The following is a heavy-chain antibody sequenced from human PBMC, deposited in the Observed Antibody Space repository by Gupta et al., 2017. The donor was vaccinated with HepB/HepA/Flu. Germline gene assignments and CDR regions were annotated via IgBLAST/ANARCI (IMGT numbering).Heavy chain of an antibody. J-gene: IGHJ2*01. Sequence: QVQLVESGGGVVQPGRSLRLSCAASGYTFSNYGMNWVRQTPGKGLEWVAVIYYNGNYQQYADSVKGRFTISRDNSKNTLYLQMNSLRAEDTAVYYCARGPRTGYSSGWPYYYFDLWGRGTLVTVSS. D-gene: IGHD6-19*01. CDR1: GYTFSNYG. CDR2: IYYNGNYQ. CDR3: ARGPRTGYSSGWPYYYFDL. V-gene: IGHV3-33*01.